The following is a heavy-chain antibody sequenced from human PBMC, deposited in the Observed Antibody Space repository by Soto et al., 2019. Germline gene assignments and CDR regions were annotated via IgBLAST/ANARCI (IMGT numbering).Heavy chain of an antibody. CDR1: GFTVSSNY. CDR3: ARDADWFGEYLGLAGMDV. J-gene: IGHJ6*02. CDR2: IYSGGST. Sequence: EVQLVESGGGLVQPGGSLRLSCAASGFTVSSNYMSWVRQAPGKGLEWVSVIYSGGSTYYADSVKGRFTISRDNSKNTLYLQVNSLRAEDTAVYYCARDADWFGEYLGLAGMDVWGQGTTVTVSS. D-gene: IGHD3-10*01. V-gene: IGHV3-66*01.